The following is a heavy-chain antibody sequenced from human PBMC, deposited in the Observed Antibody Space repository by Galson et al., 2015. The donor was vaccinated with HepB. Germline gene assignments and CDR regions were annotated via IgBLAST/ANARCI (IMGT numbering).Heavy chain of an antibody. CDR2: ISSSGTTI. V-gene: IGHV3-11*01. Sequence: SLRLSCAASGFTFSDYYMSWIRQAPGKGLEWVSYISSSGTTIYYADSVKGRFTISRYNAKNSLYLQMNSLRAEDTAVYYCARARYSYDYALDYWGQGTLVTVSS. D-gene: IGHD5-18*01. CDR1: GFTFSDYY. J-gene: IGHJ4*02. CDR3: ARARYSYDYALDY.